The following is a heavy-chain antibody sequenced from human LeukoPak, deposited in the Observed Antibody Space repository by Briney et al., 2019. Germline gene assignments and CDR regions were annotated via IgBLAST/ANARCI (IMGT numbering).Heavy chain of an antibody. J-gene: IGHJ4*02. CDR1: GFTFSSYA. CDR2: ISYDGSNK. Sequence: GRSLRLSCAASGFTFSSYAMHWVRQAPGKGLEWVAVISYDGSNKYYADSVKGRFTISRDNSKNTLYLQMNSLRAEDTAVYYCARLRRDGYDIFDYWGQGTLVTVSS. CDR3: ARLRRDGYDIFDY. V-gene: IGHV3-30-3*01. D-gene: IGHD5-24*01.